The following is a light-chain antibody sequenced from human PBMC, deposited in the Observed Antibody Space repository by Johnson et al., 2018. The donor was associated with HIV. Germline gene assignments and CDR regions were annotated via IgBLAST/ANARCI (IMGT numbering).Light chain of an antibody. Sequence: QSVLTQPPSVSAAPGQKVTISCSGSSSNIGNNYVSWYQQLPGTAPKLLIYDNHKRPSGIPDRFSGSKSGTSATLGITGLQTGAEADYYCGTWDNSLSAGVFGTGTKVTVL. CDR2: DNH. V-gene: IGLV1-51*01. CDR1: SSNIGNNY. CDR3: GTWDNSLSAGV. J-gene: IGLJ1*01.